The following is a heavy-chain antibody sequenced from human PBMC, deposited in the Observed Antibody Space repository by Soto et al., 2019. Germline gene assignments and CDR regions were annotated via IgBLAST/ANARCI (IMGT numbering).Heavy chain of an antibody. Sequence: PGGSLRLSCAASGFTFSSYAMHWVRQAPGKGLEYVSAISSNGGSTYYANSVKGRFTISRDNSKNTLYLQMGSLRAEDMAVYYCAREKEGGIFTGYYISHYYGLAVWGQRTTVTVSS. CDR1: GFTFSSYA. CDR2: ISSNGGST. J-gene: IGHJ6*02. V-gene: IGHV3-64*01. CDR3: AREKEGGIFTGYYISHYYGLAV. D-gene: IGHD3-9*01.